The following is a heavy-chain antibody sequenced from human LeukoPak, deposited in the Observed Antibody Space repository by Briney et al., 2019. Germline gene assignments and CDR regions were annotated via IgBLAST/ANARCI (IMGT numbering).Heavy chain of an antibody. Sequence: SSVKVSCKASTYTFTIYYINWVRHATGQGLEWTGWVNPNSGNTGYAQKFQGRVTMTRNTSISTAYMELSSLRSEDTVVYYCARVAPGAYWAGGSCPYFDYWGQGTLISVSS. CDR3: ARVAPGAYWAGGSCPYFDY. CDR2: VNPNSGNT. D-gene: IGHD2-15*01. V-gene: IGHV1-8*01. J-gene: IGHJ4*02. CDR1: TYTFTIYY.